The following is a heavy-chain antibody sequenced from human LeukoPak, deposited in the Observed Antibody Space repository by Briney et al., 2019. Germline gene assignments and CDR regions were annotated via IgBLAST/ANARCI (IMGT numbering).Heavy chain of an antibody. D-gene: IGHD6-13*01. J-gene: IGHJ4*02. CDR3: ARRVGSSSWFFDY. Sequence: GESLKISCKGSGYSFTSYWIAWVRQMPGKGLAWMGIIYPGDSDTRYSPSFQGRVTISADKSISTAYLQWSSLKASDTAMYYCARRVGSSSWFFDYWGQGTLVTVSS. V-gene: IGHV5-51*01. CDR1: GYSFTSYW. CDR2: IYPGDSDT.